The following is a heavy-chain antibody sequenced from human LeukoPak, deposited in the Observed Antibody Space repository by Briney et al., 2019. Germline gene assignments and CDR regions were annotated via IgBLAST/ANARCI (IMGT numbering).Heavy chain of an antibody. CDR3: AKDAEGDGDYVFDY. Sequence: GRSLRLSCAASGFTFDDYAMHWVRQAPGKGLEGVSGISWNSGSIVYADSVKGRFTISRDNAKNSLYLLMNSLRAEDMALYYCAKDAEGDGDYVFDYWGQGTLVTVSS. CDR1: GFTFDDYA. V-gene: IGHV3-9*03. CDR2: ISWNSGSI. D-gene: IGHD4-17*01. J-gene: IGHJ4*02.